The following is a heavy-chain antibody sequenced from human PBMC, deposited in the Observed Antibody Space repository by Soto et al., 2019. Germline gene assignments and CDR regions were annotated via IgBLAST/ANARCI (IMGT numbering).Heavy chain of an antibody. Sequence: EVQLLESGGGLVQPGGSLRLSCAASGFTFSNYAMTWVRQAPGKGLEWVSTISGGGDGTFYADSVKGRFTISRDNSRNTVYLQMNSLRAEDTAVYDCAKNGLGSLTTYCNSGDCHYAFDIWGQGTMVTVSS. CDR2: ISGGGDGT. J-gene: IGHJ3*02. CDR3: AKNGLGSLTTYCNSGDCHYAFDI. CDR1: GFTFSNYA. V-gene: IGHV3-23*01. D-gene: IGHD2-21*02.